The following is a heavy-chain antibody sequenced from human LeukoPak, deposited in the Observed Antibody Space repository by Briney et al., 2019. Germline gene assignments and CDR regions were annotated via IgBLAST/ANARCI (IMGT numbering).Heavy chain of an antibody. CDR1: GVSISSSSYY. CDR3: AREGQWELPTDNDAFDI. CDR2: IYYSGST. J-gene: IGHJ3*02. Sequence: PSETLSLTCTVSGVSISSSSYYWGWIRQPPGKGLEWIGSIYYSGSTYYNPSLKSRATISVDTSKNQFSLKLSSVTAADTAVYYCAREGQWELPTDNDAFDIWGQGTMVTVSS. D-gene: IGHD1-26*01. V-gene: IGHV4-39*07.